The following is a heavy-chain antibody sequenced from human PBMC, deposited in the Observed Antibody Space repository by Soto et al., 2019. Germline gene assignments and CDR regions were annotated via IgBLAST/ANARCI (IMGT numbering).Heavy chain of an antibody. Sequence: SETLSLTCTVSGGSISSSSYYWGWIRQPPGKGLEWIGSIYYSGSTYYNPSLKSRVTISVDTSKNQFSLKLSSVTAADTAVYYCAKGVPAAMSDGNWFDPWGQGTLVTVSS. V-gene: IGHV4-39*01. D-gene: IGHD2-2*01. J-gene: IGHJ5*02. CDR1: GGSISSSSYY. CDR2: IYYSGST. CDR3: AKGVPAAMSDGNWFDP.